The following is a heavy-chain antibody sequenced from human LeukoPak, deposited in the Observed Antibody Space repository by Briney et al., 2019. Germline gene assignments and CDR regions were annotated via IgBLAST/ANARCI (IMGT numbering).Heavy chain of an antibody. CDR2: IIPILGIA. V-gene: IGHV1-69*04. J-gene: IGHJ6*02. CDR1: GGTFSSYA. D-gene: IGHD3-3*01. Sequence: GASVKVSCKASGGTFSSYAISWVRQAPGQGLEWMGRIIPILGIANYAQKFQGRVTITADKSTSTAYMELSSLRSDDTAVYYCARAPPPHYDFWSGYLSGYYYYYGMDVWGQGTTVTVSS. CDR3: ARAPPPHYDFWSGYLSGYYYYYGMDV.